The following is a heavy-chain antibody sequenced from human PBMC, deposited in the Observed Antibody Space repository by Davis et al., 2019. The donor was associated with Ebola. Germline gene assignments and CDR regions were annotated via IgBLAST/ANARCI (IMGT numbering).Heavy chain of an antibody. CDR1: GFPFSNYA. CDR2: TSHDGSTT. J-gene: IGHJ4*02. Sequence: SLKISCAASGFPFSNYAMHWVRQAPDKGLEWVAVTSHDGSTTYYEDSVKGRFTIPRDNSKNTLSLQLNRLRSEDTDVYFWARAVPGKEDVDYWGQGTLVTVSS. V-gene: IGHV3-30*04. D-gene: IGHD6-19*01. CDR3: ARAVPGKEDVDY.